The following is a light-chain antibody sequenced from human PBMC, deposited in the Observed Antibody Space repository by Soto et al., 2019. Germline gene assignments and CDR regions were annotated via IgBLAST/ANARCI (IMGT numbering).Light chain of an antibody. CDR2: GAS. V-gene: IGKV3-15*01. J-gene: IGKJ1*01. CDR3: HQNSNWFT. Sequence: LVFTQSPGTLSLAAANRAARACRASQTIPPLAWYERKPGQAPRPLIYGASPRATGIPARFSGSGSGIALTLSSSSPQYEAFALCYCHQNSNWFTFGQGTKVDIK. CDR1: QTIPP.